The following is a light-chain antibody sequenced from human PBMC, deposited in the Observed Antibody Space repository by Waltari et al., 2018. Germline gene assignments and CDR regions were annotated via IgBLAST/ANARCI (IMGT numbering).Light chain of an antibody. CDR2: SDD. CDR1: INT. Sequence: QSVLTQPPSASGTPGQSIIISCSSTINTLNWFQQVPGAAPKLLILSDDQRPSGVPARFSGSRSGTSASLAISGLHSEDEADYYCATWDNSLEGWLFGGGTKVTV. CDR3: ATWDNSLEGWL. J-gene: IGLJ2*01. V-gene: IGLV1-44*01.